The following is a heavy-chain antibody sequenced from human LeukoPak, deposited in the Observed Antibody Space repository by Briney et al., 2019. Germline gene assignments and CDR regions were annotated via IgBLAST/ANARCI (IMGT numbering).Heavy chain of an antibody. V-gene: IGHV3-23*01. J-gene: IGHJ5*02. CDR1: GFILSSDA. Sequence: GGSLRLSCAASGFILSSDAMSWVRQAPGKGLDWVSSITRSGGTTLYADSVKGRFTISRDNSKNTLYLQMSRLTAEDTAVYYCAKEGAYAALNSWGQGTLVTVSS. D-gene: IGHD1-26*01. CDR2: ITRSGGTT. CDR3: AKEGAYAALNS.